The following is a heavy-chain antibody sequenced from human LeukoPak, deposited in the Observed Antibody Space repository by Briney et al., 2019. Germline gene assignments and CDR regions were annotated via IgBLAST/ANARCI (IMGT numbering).Heavy chain of an antibody. Sequence: GGSLRLSCAASGFTFSSYWMSWVRQAPGKGLEWVANIEQDGSEKYYVDSVKGRFTISRDNAKNSLYLQMNSLRAEDTAVYYCAREAYYYGSGSFIYYYYGMDVWGQGTTVTVSS. J-gene: IGHJ6*02. CDR3: AREAYYYGSGSFIYYYYGMDV. CDR1: GFTFSSYW. V-gene: IGHV3-7*01. CDR2: IEQDGSEK. D-gene: IGHD3-10*01.